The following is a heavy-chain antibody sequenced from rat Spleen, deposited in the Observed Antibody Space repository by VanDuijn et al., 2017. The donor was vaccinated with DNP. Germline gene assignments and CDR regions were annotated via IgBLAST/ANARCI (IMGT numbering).Heavy chain of an antibody. CDR3: ARWVRYFDT. CDR2: ISYSGGT. D-gene: IGHD1-1*01. V-gene: IGHV3-1*01. CDR1: GYSITSNY. J-gene: IGHJ2*01. Sequence: EVQLQESGPGLVKPSQSLSLTCSVTGYSITSNYWAWIRKFPGSKMEWMGYISYSGGTRYNPSLKSRISITRDTSKNQFYLQLNSVTTEDTATYYCARWVRYFDTWGQGVMVTVSS.